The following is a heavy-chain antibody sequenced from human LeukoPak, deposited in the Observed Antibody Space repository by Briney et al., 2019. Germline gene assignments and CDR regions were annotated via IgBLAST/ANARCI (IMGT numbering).Heavy chain of an antibody. CDR1: GYTFTAYY. CDR2: INPTSGGT. J-gene: IGHJ5*02. Sequence: ASVKVSCKPSGYTFTAYYLHWVRQAPGQGLEWMGWINPTSGGTHYAQKFQGRVTMTRDTSISTAYMELSSLTSDDTAVYYCAREGIAEPDTNWFDPWGQGTLVTVSP. D-gene: IGHD6-13*01. CDR3: AREGIAEPDTNWFDP. V-gene: IGHV1-2*02.